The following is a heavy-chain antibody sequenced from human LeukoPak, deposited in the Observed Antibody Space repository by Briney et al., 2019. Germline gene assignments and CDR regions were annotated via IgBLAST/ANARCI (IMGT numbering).Heavy chain of an antibody. CDR3: ARADLMVGASFDY. D-gene: IGHD1-26*01. CDR1: GFTFSSYS. V-gene: IGHV3-21*01. CDR2: ISSSSSYI. J-gene: IGHJ4*02. Sequence: GGSLRLSCAASGFTFSSYSMNWVRQAPGKGLEWVSSISSSSSYIYYADSVKGRFTISRDNAKNSLYLQMNSLRAEDTAVYYCARADLMVGASFDYWGQGTLVTVSS.